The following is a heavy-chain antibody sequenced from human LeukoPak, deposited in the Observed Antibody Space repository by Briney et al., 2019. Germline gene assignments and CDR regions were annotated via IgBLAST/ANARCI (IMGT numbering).Heavy chain of an antibody. CDR3: AKYSNYEGRAPFDY. J-gene: IGHJ4*02. CDR2: ISGSGGST. CDR1: GFTFSSYA. Sequence: PGGSLRLSCAASGFTFSSYAMSWVRQAPGKGLEWVSAISGSGGSTYYADSVKRRFTISRDNSKHTLYLQMNSLRAEDTAVYYCAKYSNYEGRAPFDYWGQGTLVTVSS. V-gene: IGHV3-23*01. D-gene: IGHD4-11*01.